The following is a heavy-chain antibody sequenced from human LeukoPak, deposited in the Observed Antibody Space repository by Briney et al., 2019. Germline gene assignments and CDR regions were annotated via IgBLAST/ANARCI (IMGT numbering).Heavy chain of an antibody. CDR2: IYYSGST. J-gene: IGHJ4*02. Sequence: SETLSLTCTVSGGSISSSSYYWGWIRQPPGKGLEWIGSIYYSGSTYYNPSLKSRVTISVDTSKNQFSLKLSSATAADTAVYYCARDTEDGSEFYYFDYWGQGTLVTVSS. D-gene: IGHD3-10*01. CDR1: GGSISSSSYY. CDR3: ARDTEDGSEFYYFDY. V-gene: IGHV4-39*07.